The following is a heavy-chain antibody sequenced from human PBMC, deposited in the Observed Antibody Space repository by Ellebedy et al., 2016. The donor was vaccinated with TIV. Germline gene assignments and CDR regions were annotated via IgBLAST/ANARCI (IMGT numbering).Heavy chain of an antibody. CDR3: ARDHTATPHDY. V-gene: IGHV3-48*04. CDR2: ISSSSSTI. Sequence: PGGSLRLSCAASGFTFSSYSMNWVRQAPGKGLEWVSYISSSSSTIYYADSVKGRFTISRDNAKNALYLQMNSLRAEDTAVYYCARDHTATPHDYWGQGTLVTVSS. J-gene: IGHJ4*02. CDR1: GFTFSSYS. D-gene: IGHD5-18*01.